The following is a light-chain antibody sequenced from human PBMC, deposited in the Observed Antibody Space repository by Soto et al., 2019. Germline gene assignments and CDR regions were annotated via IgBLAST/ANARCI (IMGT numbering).Light chain of an antibody. V-gene: IGKV1-5*03. CDR1: QSIDSW. CDR3: QHNNSYSRT. CDR2: KAS. J-gene: IGKJ1*01. Sequence: DIQMTQSPSTLSASIGDRVTITCRASQSIDSWLAWYQQKPGKAPKLLIYKASSLQTGVPSRFSGSGSGTEFTLTISSLQPDDFATYYCQHNNSYSRTFGQGTKVEVK.